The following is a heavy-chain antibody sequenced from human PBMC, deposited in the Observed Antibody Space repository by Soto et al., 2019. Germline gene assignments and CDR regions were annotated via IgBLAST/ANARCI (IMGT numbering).Heavy chain of an antibody. V-gene: IGHV3-74*01. CDR2: TNGDGSST. D-gene: IGHD6-13*01. J-gene: IGHJ4*02. CDR3: ARGFSSSWYVVY. Sequence: EVQLVESGGGLVQPGGSLRLSCAASGFTFSVYWIHWVRQAPGKGLVWVSRTNGDGSSTNYADSVKGRFTISRDNAKHTLYLQMNSLRAEDTAVYYYARGFSSSWYVVYWGQGTLVTVSS. CDR1: GFTFSVYW.